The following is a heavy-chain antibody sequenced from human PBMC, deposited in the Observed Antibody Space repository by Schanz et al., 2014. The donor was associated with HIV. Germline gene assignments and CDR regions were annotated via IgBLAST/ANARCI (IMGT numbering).Heavy chain of an antibody. J-gene: IGHJ4*02. V-gene: IGHV3-23*01. CDR2: ISGSGGST. CDR3: AKDTYNSGWYPGGKFDY. D-gene: IGHD6-19*01. CDR1: TFTFSTYA. Sequence: EVQLLESGGGLVQPGGSLRLSCAASTFTFSTYAMSWVRQAPGKGLEWVSVISGSGGSTYYADSVKGRFTISRDNSKNTLYLQMNSLRVEDTAVYYCAKDTYNSGWYPGGKFDYWGQGTLVTVSP.